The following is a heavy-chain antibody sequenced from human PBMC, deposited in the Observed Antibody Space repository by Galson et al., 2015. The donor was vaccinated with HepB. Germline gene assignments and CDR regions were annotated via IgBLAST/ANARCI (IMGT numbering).Heavy chain of an antibody. V-gene: IGHV3-15*04. CDR1: GFTFSNAW. CDR3: TSFWDFGDYEGSDDY. J-gene: IGHJ4*02. CDR2: IGTKTDGGTT. D-gene: IGHD4-17*01. Sequence: SLRLSCAASGFTFSNAWMSWVRQAPGKGLEWVGRIGTKTDGGTTDYAAPVKGRFTISRDDSKNTLYLQMNSLKTEDTAVYYCTSFWDFGDYEGSDDYWGQGTLVTVSS.